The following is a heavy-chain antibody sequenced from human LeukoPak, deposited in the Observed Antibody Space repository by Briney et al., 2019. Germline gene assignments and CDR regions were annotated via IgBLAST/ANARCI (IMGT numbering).Heavy chain of an antibody. CDR2: ISSSSSYI. D-gene: IGHD3-9*01. CDR1: GFTFNSYS. CDR3: ASRNDILTGYYDY. Sequence: GGSLRLSCAASGFTFNSYSMTWVRQAPGKGLEWVSSISSSSSYIYYADSVKGRFTISRDNAKNSLYLQMNSLRAEDTAVYYCASRNDILTGYYDYWGQGTLVTVSS. J-gene: IGHJ4*02. V-gene: IGHV3-21*01.